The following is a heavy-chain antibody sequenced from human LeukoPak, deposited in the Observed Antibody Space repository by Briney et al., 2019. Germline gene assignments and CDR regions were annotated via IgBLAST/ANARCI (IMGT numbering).Heavy chain of an antibody. V-gene: IGHV3-30*18. CDR2: ISYDGSNK. Sequence: TGGSLRLSCAASGFTFSSYGMHWVRQAPGKGLEWVAIISYDGSNKYYADSVKGRFTISRDNSKNTLYLQMNSLRTEDTAVYYCAKDRYSTHNWFDPWGQGTLVTVSS. D-gene: IGHD5-12*01. CDR1: GFTFSSYG. CDR3: AKDRYSTHNWFDP. J-gene: IGHJ5*02.